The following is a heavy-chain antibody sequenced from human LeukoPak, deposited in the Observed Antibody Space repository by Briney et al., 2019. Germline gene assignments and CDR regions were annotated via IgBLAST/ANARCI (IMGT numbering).Heavy chain of an antibody. V-gene: IGHV4-34*01. J-gene: IGHJ4*02. CDR3: ARGVRYSSGWYALFYFDY. D-gene: IGHD6-19*01. CDR2: INHSGST. Sequence: PSETLSLTCAVYGGSFSGYYWSWIRHPQGKGLEWIGEINHSGSTNYNPSLKSRVTISVDTSKNQFSLKLSSVTAADTAVYYCARGVRYSSGWYALFYFDYWGQGTLVTVSS. CDR1: GGSFSGYY.